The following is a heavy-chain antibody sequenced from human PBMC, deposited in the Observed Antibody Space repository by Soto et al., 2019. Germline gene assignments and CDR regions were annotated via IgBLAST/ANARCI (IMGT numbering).Heavy chain of an antibody. J-gene: IGHJ3*02. V-gene: IGHV4-39*07. CDR1: GGSISSSRCH. CDR3: AREGCISTSCYFTGAFDI. D-gene: IGHD2-2*01. CDR2: IKYSGTT. Sequence: PSETLSLTCTVSGGSISSSRCHWGWIRQPPGKGLEWIASIKYSGTTFYNPSLKSRVTLSVDTSKKQFSLKLSSVTAADTAVYYCAREGCISTSCYFTGAFDIWGQGTMVTVSS.